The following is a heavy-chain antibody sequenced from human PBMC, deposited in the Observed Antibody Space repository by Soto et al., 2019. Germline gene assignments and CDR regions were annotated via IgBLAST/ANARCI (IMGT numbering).Heavy chain of an antibody. V-gene: IGHV4-31*03. J-gene: IGHJ5*02. Sequence: LSLTCTVSGGSISSGGYYWSWIRQHPGKGLEWIGYIYYSGSTYYNPSLKSRVTISVDTSKNQFSLKLSSVTAADTAVYYCARSIAARRKWFDPWGQGTLVTVSS. CDR2: IYYSGST. CDR1: GGSISSGGYY. D-gene: IGHD6-6*01. CDR3: ARSIAARRKWFDP.